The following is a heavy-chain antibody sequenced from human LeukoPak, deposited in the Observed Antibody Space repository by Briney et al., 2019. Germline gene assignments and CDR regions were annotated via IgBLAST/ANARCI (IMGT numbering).Heavy chain of an antibody. V-gene: IGHV3-23*01. Sequence: GGSLRLSCAASGFTFSSYAMRWVRQAPGKGLEWVSAISGSGGSTYYADSVKGRFTISRDNSKNTLYLQMNSLRAEDTAIYYCAKDYDYGAYYFDYWGQGTPVTVSS. CDR2: ISGSGGST. D-gene: IGHD4/OR15-4a*01. CDR1: GFTFSSYA. J-gene: IGHJ4*02. CDR3: AKDYDYGAYYFDY.